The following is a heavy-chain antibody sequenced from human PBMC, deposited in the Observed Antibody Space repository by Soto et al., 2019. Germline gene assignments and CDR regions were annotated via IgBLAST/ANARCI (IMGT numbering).Heavy chain of an antibody. J-gene: IGHJ4*02. V-gene: IGHV1-46*01. CDR3: ARGGQYDSSGYYLFYFDY. CDR2: INPNGGST. CDR1: ADTFTSYY. Sequence: ASVKVSCKAPADTFTSYYIHWVRQAPGHGLEWMGIINPNGGSTSYAQKFQGRVTMTRDTSTSTVYMELSSLRSEDTAVYYCARGGQYDSSGYYLFYFDYWGQGTLVTVSS. D-gene: IGHD3-22*01.